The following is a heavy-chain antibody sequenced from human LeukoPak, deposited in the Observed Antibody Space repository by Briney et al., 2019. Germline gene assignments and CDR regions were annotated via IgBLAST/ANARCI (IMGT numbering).Heavy chain of an antibody. CDR3: ARSLTFGS. CDR2: ISSSGSPI. Sequence: GGSLRLSCAASGFTFSSYEMNWVRQAPGKGLEWVSYISSSGSPIYYADSVKGRFTISRDNAKNSLYPQMNSLRAEDTAVYYCARSLTFGSRGQGTLVTVSS. D-gene: IGHD3-16*01. V-gene: IGHV3-48*03. CDR1: GFTFSSYE. J-gene: IGHJ4*02.